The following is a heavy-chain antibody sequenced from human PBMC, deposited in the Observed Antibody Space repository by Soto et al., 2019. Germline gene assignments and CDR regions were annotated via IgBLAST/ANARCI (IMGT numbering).Heavy chain of an antibody. CDR3: ARDKYGDPFDS. J-gene: IGHJ4*02. D-gene: IGHD4-17*01. CDR1: GGSISSGTHY. CDR2: ISYTGST. V-gene: IGHV4-39*01. Sequence: TSETLSLTCSVSGGSISSGTHYWGWVRQPPGKGLEWIGSISYTGSTYYNPSLKSRVTISVYTSKNQFSLILTSVTAADTAVYYCARDKYGDPFDSWGQETLVTVSS.